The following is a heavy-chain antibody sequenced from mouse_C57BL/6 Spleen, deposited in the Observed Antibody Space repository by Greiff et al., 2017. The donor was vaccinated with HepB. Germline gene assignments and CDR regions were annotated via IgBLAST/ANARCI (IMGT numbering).Heavy chain of an antibody. CDR3: AIYPLYYYGSSEAY. CDR2: IHPSDSDT. J-gene: IGHJ3*01. V-gene: IGHV1-74*01. D-gene: IGHD1-1*01. CDR1: GYTFTSYW. Sequence: QVHVKQPGAELVKPGASVKVSCKASGYTFTSYWMHWVKQRPGQGLEWIGRIHPSDSDTNYNQKFKGKATLTVDKSSSTAYMQLSSLTSEDSAVYYCAIYPLYYYGSSEAYWGQGTLVTVSA.